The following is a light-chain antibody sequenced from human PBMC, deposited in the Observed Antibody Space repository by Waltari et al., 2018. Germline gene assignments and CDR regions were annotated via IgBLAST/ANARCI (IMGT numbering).Light chain of an antibody. CDR2: AAS. V-gene: IGKV1-39*01. CDR3: QQSYSTPPT. CDR1: QGISSD. J-gene: IGKJ1*01. Sequence: DIQMTQSPSSLSASVGDRVTITCRASQGISSDLNWYQQTPGKAPKLLIYAASSGQSGVPARFSGSGSGKDFTITISSLKPEDFATYYCQQSYSTPPTFGQGTKVEIK.